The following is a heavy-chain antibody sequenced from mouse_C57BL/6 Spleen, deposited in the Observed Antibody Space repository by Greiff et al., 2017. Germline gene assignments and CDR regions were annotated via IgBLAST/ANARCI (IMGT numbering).Heavy chain of an antibody. D-gene: IGHD2-3*01. Sequence: QVQLQQSGPELVKPGASVKISCKASGYTFTDYYINWVKQRPGQGLEWIGWIFPGSGSTYYNEKFKGKATLTVVKSSSTASMLLSSLSSEDSAVYFCARSDGYPAGFAYWGQGTLVTVSA. CDR3: ARSDGYPAGFAY. CDR1: GYTFTDYY. V-gene: IGHV1-75*01. CDR2: IFPGSGST. J-gene: IGHJ3*01.